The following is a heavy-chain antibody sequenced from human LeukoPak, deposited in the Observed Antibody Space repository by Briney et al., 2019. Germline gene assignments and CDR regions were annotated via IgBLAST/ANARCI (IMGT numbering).Heavy chain of an antibody. CDR3: ARDRHYYDSSGYSFDY. CDR2: ISGSGGST. Sequence: PGGSLGLSCAASGFTFSSYGMSWVRQAPGKGLEWVSAISGSGGSTYYADSLKGRFTISRDISKNTLYLQMNSLRAEDTAVYYCARDRHYYDSSGYSFDYWGQGTLVTVPS. J-gene: IGHJ4*02. CDR1: GFTFSSYG. D-gene: IGHD3-22*01. V-gene: IGHV3-23*01.